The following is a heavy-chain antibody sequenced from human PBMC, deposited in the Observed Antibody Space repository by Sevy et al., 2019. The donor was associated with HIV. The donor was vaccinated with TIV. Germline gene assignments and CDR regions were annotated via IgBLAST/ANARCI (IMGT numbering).Heavy chain of an antibody. J-gene: IGHJ3*02. CDR1: VASITTNS. D-gene: IGHD2-21*01. V-gene: IGHV4-4*08. Sequence: SETLSLTCLVSVASITTNSWSWFRQAQGKGLEGMGFFFTSVTPNYNRSFKSRVTISGDTSKNEFSLRLTSVTAADTAVYYCARSRAYPRDSDDGFANWGQGTMVTVSS. CDR2: FFTSVTP. CDR3: ARSRAYPRDSDDGFAN.